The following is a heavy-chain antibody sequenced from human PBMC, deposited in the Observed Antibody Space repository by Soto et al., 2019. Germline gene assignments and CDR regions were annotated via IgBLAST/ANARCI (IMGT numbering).Heavy chain of an antibody. CDR3: ARAPAYFYDNRGYFPNWFDA. Sequence: PSETLSLTCTVSGGSISSYYWSWIRQPPGQGLDWIGYIYYTGRTNYKPSLRSRVTISADTSKNQFSLRLSSVTAADTAVYYCARAPAYFYDNRGYFPNWFDAWGQGVLVTVSS. CDR2: IYYTGRT. CDR1: GGSISSYY. D-gene: IGHD3-22*01. J-gene: IGHJ5*02. V-gene: IGHV4-59*01.